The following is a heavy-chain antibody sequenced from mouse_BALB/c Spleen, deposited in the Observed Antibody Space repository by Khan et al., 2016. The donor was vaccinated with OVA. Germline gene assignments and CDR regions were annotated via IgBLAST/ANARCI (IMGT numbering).Heavy chain of an antibody. Sequence: VQLQQSGPGLVDPGSSVQMSCLAAGYTFTNYVIHWVKQKPGQGLEWIRYIHPYNAGTRYNEKFKGKATLTSDISSTTAYMELSSLTSEDSSVYYCARESSCWDFSFPYWGQGTLVTVSA. J-gene: IGHJ3*01. D-gene: IGHD4-1*01. CDR2: IHPYNAGT. CDR1: GYTFTNYV. V-gene: IGHV1S136*01. CDR3: ARESSCWDFSFPY.